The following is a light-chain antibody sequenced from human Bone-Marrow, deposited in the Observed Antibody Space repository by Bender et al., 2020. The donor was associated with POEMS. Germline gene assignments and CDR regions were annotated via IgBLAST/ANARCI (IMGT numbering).Light chain of an antibody. V-gene: IGLV3-21*02. Sequence: SSELTQPPSVSVSPGQTARITCSGDGLSDKYAYWYQQKTGQAPVLVVYDDGDRPSGIPERLSGSKSGNKATLTISRVEAGDEADYFCQVWDSDNDPPVVFGGGTTLTVL. CDR2: DDG. CDR3: QVWDSDNDPPVV. CDR1: GLSDK. J-gene: IGLJ2*01.